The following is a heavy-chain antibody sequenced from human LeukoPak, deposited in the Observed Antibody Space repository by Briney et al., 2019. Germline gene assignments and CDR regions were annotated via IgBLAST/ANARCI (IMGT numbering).Heavy chain of an antibody. V-gene: IGHV3-9*01. J-gene: IGHJ6*02. CDR3: AKGGYYYYGMDV. Sequence: PGRSLRLSCAASGFAFDDYPMHWVRQVPGKGLEWVSGISWNSGNMGYADSVKGRLTISRDNAKNSLYLQMNSLRAEDTALYYCAKGGYYYYGMDVWGQGTTVTVSS. CDR1: GFAFDDYP. CDR2: ISWNSGNM. D-gene: IGHD3-16*01.